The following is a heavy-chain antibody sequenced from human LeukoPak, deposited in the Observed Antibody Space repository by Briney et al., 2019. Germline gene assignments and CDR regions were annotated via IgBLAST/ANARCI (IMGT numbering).Heavy chain of an antibody. CDR3: AKGGRYDYVWGSYGVSIDY. CDR1: GFTVSSNY. D-gene: IGHD3-16*01. V-gene: IGHV3-23*01. Sequence: PGGSLRLSCAASGFTVSSNYMSWVRQAPGKGLEWVSAISGSGGSTYYADSVKGRFTISRDNSKNTLYLQMNSLRAEDTAVYYCAKGGRYDYVWGSYGVSIDYWGQGTLVTVSS. CDR2: ISGSGGST. J-gene: IGHJ4*02.